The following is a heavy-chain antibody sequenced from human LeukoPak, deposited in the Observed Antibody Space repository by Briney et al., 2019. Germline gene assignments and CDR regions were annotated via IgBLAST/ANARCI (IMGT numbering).Heavy chain of an antibody. CDR1: GGSINSNSHH. D-gene: IGHD3-9*01. J-gene: IGHJ4*02. CDR2: IYYSGTT. Sequence: SETLSLTCSVSGGSINSNSHHWDWIRQAPGKGLEWIGNIYYSGTTSYNPSLKSRVAISVDTSKNQFSLRLSSVTAADTAVYYCARRGDILTDYAFDYWGQGTLVTVSS. CDR3: ARRGDILTDYAFDY. V-gene: IGHV4-39*01.